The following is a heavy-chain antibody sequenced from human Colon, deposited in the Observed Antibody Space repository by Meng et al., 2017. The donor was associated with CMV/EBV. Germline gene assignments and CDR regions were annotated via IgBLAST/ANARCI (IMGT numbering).Heavy chain of an antibody. Sequence: ASVKVSCKASGYTFTSYGISWVRQAPGQGLEWMGLISAYNGNTNYAQKLQGRVTMTTDTSTSTAYMELRSLRSDDTAVHYCARDDCSSTSCFRGYNWFDPWGQGTLVTVSS. V-gene: IGHV1-18*01. CDR2: ISAYNGNT. CDR1: GYTFTSYG. CDR3: ARDDCSSTSCFRGYNWFDP. J-gene: IGHJ5*02. D-gene: IGHD2-2*01.